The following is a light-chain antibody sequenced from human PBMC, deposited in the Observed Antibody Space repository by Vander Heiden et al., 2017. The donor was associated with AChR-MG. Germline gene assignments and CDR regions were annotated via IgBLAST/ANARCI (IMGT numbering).Light chain of an antibody. CDR3: SSYSNTISHGV. CDR2: YVS. Sequence: QSALTQPRSVSASPGQSIALSCPRSATDFGGSNYATWDHQHPCKAPNLIIYYVSVRPSGISNRFSGSKSGITASLTISGLQAEDEDDYYCSSYSNTISHGVFGGGTTLTVL. J-gene: IGLJ3*02. CDR1: ATDFGGSNY. V-gene: IGLV2-14*03.